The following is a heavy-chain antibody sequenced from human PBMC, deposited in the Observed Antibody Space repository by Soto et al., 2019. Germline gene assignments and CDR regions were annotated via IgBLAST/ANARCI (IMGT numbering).Heavy chain of an antibody. CDR1: GFAFTNYG. D-gene: IGHD6-19*01. CDR3: ARDVAMPTGLGLGY. V-gene: IGHV3-30*03. Sequence: GPLLLPCAASGFAFTNYGIHWVRQAPGKGLEWVAHISNDGSKKFYGDSVKGRFTISRDNSENTVYLQMTSLRPDDTAVFYCARDVAMPTGLGLGYWGQGTLVTVYS. CDR2: ISNDGSKK. J-gene: IGHJ4*02.